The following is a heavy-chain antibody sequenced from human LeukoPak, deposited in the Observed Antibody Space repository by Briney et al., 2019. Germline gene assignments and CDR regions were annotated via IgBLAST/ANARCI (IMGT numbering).Heavy chain of an antibody. CDR2: ISSSGGTI. J-gene: IGHJ6*04. D-gene: IGHD3-10*02. CDR1: GFTFSSYE. CDR3: AELGITMIGGV. Sequence: GGSLRLSCAASGFTFSSYEMNWVRQAPGKGLEWVSYISSSGGTIYYADSVKGRFTISRDNAKNSLYLQMNSLRAEDTAVSYCAELGITMIGGVWGKGTTVTISS. V-gene: IGHV3-48*03.